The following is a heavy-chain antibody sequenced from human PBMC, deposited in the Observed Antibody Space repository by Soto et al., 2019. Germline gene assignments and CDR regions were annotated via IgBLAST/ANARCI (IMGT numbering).Heavy chain of an antibody. CDR1: GGSFSGYY. Sequence: SETLSLTCAVYGGSFSGYYWTWIRQSPGTGLEWIGEINHSGSTNYNPSLKSRVTISVDTSKDQFSLKLTSVTAADTAVYYCARDKITGLFDYWGQGTLVTVSS. CDR2: INHSGST. CDR3: ARDKITGLFDY. J-gene: IGHJ4*02. D-gene: IGHD2-8*02. V-gene: IGHV4-34*01.